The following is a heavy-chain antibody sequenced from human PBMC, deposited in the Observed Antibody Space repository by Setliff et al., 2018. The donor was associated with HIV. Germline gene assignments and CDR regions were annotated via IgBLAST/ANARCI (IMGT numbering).Heavy chain of an antibody. CDR2: IYYSGST. Sequence: SETLSLTCTVSGGSISSSSYYWGWIRQHPGKGLEWIGYIYYSGSTYYNPSLKSRVTISVDTSKNQFSLKLSSVTAADTAVYYCIIAYSSGWLAPMGFDSWGQGTLVTVSS. J-gene: IGHJ4*02. D-gene: IGHD6-19*01. CDR3: IIAYSSGWLAPMGFDS. CDR1: GGSISSSSYY. V-gene: IGHV4-31*06.